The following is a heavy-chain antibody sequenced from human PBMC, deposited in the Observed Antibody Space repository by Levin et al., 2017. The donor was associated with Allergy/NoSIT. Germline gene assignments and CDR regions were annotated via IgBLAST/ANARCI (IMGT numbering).Heavy chain of an antibody. CDR2: ISSSSTTI. J-gene: IGHJ1*01. Sequence: LSLTCAASGFSFSIYGMNWVRQAPGTGPEWVSYISSSSTTISYADSVKGRFTISRDNAKNSLYLQMNSLRAEDTAVYYCARVVAATETASALVQHWGQGTLVTVSS. CDR3: ARVVAATETASALVQH. D-gene: IGHD6-13*01. V-gene: IGHV3-48*01. CDR1: GFSFSIYG.